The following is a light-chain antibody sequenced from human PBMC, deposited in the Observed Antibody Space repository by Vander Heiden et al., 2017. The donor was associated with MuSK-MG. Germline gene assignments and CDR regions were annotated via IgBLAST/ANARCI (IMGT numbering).Light chain of an antibody. CDR1: QSISSY. CDR2: AAS. CDR3: QQGDSIPHT. Sequence: DLQMTQSPSSLSASVGDRVTITCRASQSISSYLNWYQQKPGKAPKLLIYAASSLQSGVPSRFSGSGSGTDFTLTISSLQPEDFATYYCQQGDSIPHTFGQGTKLEIK. J-gene: IGKJ2*01. V-gene: IGKV1-39*01.